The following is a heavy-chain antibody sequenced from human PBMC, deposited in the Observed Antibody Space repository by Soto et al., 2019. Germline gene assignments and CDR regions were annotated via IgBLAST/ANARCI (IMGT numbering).Heavy chain of an antibody. Sequence: SETLSLTCTVSGGSISSYYWSWIRQPPGKGLEWIGHIYYSGSTNYNPSLKSRVTISVDTSKNQFSLKLSSVTAADTAVYYWARCSSSWYFDYWGQGTLVTVSS. V-gene: IGHV4-59*01. CDR1: GGSISSYY. CDR2: IYYSGST. J-gene: IGHJ4*02. D-gene: IGHD6-13*01. CDR3: ARCSSSWYFDY.